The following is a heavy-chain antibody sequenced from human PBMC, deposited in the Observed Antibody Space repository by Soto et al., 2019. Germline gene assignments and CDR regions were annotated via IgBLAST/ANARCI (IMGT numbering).Heavy chain of an antibody. CDR1: GFTFSSYA. D-gene: IGHD5-18*01. CDR3: AKDRGYSYGTHDF. V-gene: IGHV3-23*01. Sequence: PGGSLRLSCAASGFTFSSYAMSWVRQAPGKGLEWVSTISGSGGSTYFADSVKGQFTISRDNSKNTLYLQMNSLRAEDTAVYYCAKDRGYSYGTHDFWGKGTLVTVSS. CDR2: ISGSGGST. J-gene: IGHJ4*02.